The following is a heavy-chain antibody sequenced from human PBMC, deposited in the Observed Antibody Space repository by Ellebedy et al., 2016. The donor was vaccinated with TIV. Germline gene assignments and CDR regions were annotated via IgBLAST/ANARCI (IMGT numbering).Heavy chain of an antibody. V-gene: IGHV1-69*13. CDR2: TIPIFDKP. CDR1: GGSFSSFA. Sequence: ASVKVSXXASGGSFSSFAISWVRQAPGQGLEWMGGTIPIFDKPNYAQSFQGRLTITADESTSTAYMELNSLTSDDTAIYYCAHDYGDLWGRGTLITVSS. J-gene: IGHJ2*01. CDR3: AHDYGDL. D-gene: IGHD4-17*01.